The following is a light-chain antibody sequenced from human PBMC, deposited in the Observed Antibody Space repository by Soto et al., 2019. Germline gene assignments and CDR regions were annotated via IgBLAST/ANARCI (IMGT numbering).Light chain of an antibody. Sequence: EIVMTQSPATLSVSPGETATLSCRASQSIGSDLAWYQQKPGQSPRLIVYGATTRATGIPARFGGSGSGTYFTLFITMQSEDFAVYYCQQYNQWPVAFGGGTKVEIK. CDR3: QQYNQWPVA. J-gene: IGKJ4*01. CDR1: QSIGSD. CDR2: GAT. V-gene: IGKV3-15*01.